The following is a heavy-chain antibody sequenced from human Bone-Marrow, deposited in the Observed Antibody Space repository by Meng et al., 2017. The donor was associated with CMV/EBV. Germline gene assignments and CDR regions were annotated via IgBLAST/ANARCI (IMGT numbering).Heavy chain of an antibody. J-gene: IGHJ4*02. Sequence: SVKVSCKASGGTFSSYAISWVRQAPGQGLEWMGGTIPILGIANYAQKFQGRVTITADKSTSTAYMELSSLRSEDTAVYYCARDRGTAAAGTWDYWGQGTLVTVSS. CDR1: GGTFSSYA. CDR2: TIPILGIA. CDR3: ARDRGTAAAGTWDY. D-gene: IGHD6-13*01. V-gene: IGHV1-69*10.